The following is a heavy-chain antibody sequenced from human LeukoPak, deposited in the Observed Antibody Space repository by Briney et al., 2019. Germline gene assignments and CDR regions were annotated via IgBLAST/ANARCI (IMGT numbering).Heavy chain of an antibody. CDR3: ARQKCTSASCLTKNALDV. J-gene: IGHJ3*01. D-gene: IGHD2-2*01. CDR1: GAISSDY. Sequence: PSETLSLTCTVSGAISSDYWSWTRPPPGRALEWIGYVYTSGTTNYITSLRSRVTISVDTSQNQFSLDLSSVPAADSAIYYCARQKCTSASCLTKNALDVWGQGTMVTVSS. V-gene: IGHV4-4*09. CDR2: VYTSGTT.